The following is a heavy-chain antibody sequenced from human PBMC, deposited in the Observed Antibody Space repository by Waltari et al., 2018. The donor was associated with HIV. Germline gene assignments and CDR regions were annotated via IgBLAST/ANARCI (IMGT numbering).Heavy chain of an antibody. D-gene: IGHD2-2*01. CDR1: GYTFTSTG. J-gene: IGHJ5*02. Sequence: QAQLAQSGAEVKKPGASVKVPCKASGYTFTSTGDSGVRQAPGQGLEGLEWISAYNGNTNYAQKLQGRVTMTTDTSTSTAYMELRSLRSDDTAVYYCARVGCSSASCYSGWFDPWGQGTLVTVSS. CDR3: ARVGCSSASCYSGWFDP. V-gene: IGHV1-18*01. CDR2: ISAYNGNT.